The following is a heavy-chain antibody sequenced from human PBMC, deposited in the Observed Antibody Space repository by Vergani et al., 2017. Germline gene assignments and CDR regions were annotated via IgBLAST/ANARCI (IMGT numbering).Heavy chain of an antibody. CDR3: ATAHPLYYDSRGDAFDI. D-gene: IGHD3-22*01. Sequence: QVQLVQSGAEVKKPGASVKVSCKASGYTFTSYGISWVRQAPGQGLEWMGWISAYNGNTNYAQKLQGRVTMTEDTSTDTAYMELSSLRSEDTAVYYCATAHPLYYDSRGDAFDIWGQGTMVTVSS. V-gene: IGHV1-18*01. J-gene: IGHJ3*02. CDR1: GYTFTSYG. CDR2: ISAYNGNT.